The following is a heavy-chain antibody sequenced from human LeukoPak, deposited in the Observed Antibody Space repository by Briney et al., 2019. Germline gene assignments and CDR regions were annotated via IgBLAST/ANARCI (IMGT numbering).Heavy chain of an antibody. V-gene: IGHV3-33*01. CDR1: GFTFSSYG. D-gene: IGHD1-7*01. J-gene: IGHJ3*01. Sequence: GGSLRLSCAASGFTFSSYGMHWVRQAPGKGLEWVVIIWYDGSNKYYADSVKGRFTISRDNSKNTLYLQMNSLRAEDTAVYYCASGTGTTGEDDAFDVWGQGTMVTVSS. CDR3: ASGTGTTGEDDAFDV. CDR2: IWYDGSNK.